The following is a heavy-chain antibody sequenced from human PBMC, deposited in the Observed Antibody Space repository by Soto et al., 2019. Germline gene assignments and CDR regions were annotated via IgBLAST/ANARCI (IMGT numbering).Heavy chain of an antibody. J-gene: IGHJ4*02. CDR2: ISGDGNSI. Sequence: SLRLSCAASGFTFSSYWMHWVRQAPGEGLVWVSYISGDGNSISYADSVRGRFTISRDNAKNTLYLQMNSLRPEDTAVYYCARHGPDFDYWGQGILVTVSS. CDR1: GFTFSSYW. V-gene: IGHV3-74*01. CDR3: ARHGPDFDY.